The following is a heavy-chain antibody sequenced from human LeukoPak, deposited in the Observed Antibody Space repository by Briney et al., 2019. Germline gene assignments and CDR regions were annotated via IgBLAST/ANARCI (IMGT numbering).Heavy chain of an antibody. Sequence: NPGGSLRLSCAASGFTFSSYSMNWVRQAPGKGLEWVSSISSSSSYIYYADSVKGRFTISSDNAKNSLYLQMNSLRAEDTAVYYCAREILYDYIWGSYPWGDAFDIWGQGTVVTVSS. V-gene: IGHV3-21*01. CDR1: GFTFSSYS. CDR3: AREILYDYIWGSYPWGDAFDI. D-gene: IGHD3-16*02. CDR2: ISSSSSYI. J-gene: IGHJ3*02.